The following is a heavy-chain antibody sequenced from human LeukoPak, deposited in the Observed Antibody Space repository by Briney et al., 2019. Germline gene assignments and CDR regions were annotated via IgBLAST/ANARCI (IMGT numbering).Heavy chain of an antibody. V-gene: IGHV1-8*03. CDR2: MNTNSGNT. CDR3: ARGRSTGYPYYFEY. CDR1: GYTFTSYD. J-gene: IGHJ4*02. Sequence: ASVKASCKASGYTFTSYDINWVRQATGQGLEWMGWMNTNSGNTGYAQKFQGRVTITRNTSISTAYMELSGLRSEDTAVYYCARGRSTGYPYYFEYWGQGTLVTVSS. D-gene: IGHD5-12*01.